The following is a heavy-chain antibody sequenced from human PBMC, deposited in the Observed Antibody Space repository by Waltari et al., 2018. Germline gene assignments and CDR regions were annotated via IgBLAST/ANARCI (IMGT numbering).Heavy chain of an antibody. Sequence: QVQLVQSGAEVKKPGASVKVSCKASGYTFTGYYMHWVRQAPGQGLEWMGWINPNRGGTNDAQKLQGRVTMNRDTSISTAYRELSRLRSDDTAVYYCARPTRRYCSSTSCYSLDYWGQGTLVTVSS. CDR3: ARPTRRYCSSTSCYSLDY. CDR1: GYTFTGYY. D-gene: IGHD2-2*02. CDR2: INPNRGGT. V-gene: IGHV1-2*02. J-gene: IGHJ4*02.